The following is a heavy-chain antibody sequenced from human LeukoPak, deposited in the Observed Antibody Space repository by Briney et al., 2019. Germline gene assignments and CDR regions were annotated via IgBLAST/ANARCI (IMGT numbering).Heavy chain of an antibody. CDR2: IYYGENT. V-gene: IGHV4-39*01. J-gene: IGHJ4*02. D-gene: IGHD3-22*01. Sequence: KPSETLSLTCTVSGGSISSGPYYWGWIRQPPGKGLEWIGNIYYGENTHYNPSLRSRVTISIATSKNQFYLRLSSLTAADTAVYYCARRDDSSGYHKIFDYWGPGTLVTVSS. CDR1: GGSISSGPYY. CDR3: ARRDDSSGYHKIFDY.